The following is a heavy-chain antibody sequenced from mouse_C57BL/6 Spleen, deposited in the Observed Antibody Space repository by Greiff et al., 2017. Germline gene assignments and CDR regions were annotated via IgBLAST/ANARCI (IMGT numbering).Heavy chain of an antibody. CDR2: ISDGGSYT. D-gene: IGHD2-3*01. J-gene: IGHJ4*01. Sequence: EVQGVESGGGLVKPGGSLKLSCAASGFTFSSYAMSWVRQTPEKRLEWVATISDGGSYTYYPDNVKGRFTISRDNAKNNLYLQMSHLKSEDTAMYYCARRGDGYAMDYWGQGTSVTVSS. CDR1: GFTFSSYA. CDR3: ARRGDGYAMDY. V-gene: IGHV5-4*03.